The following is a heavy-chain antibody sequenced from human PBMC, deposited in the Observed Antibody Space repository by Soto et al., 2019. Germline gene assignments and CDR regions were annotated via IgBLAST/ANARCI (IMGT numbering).Heavy chain of an antibody. V-gene: IGHV1-8*01. J-gene: IGHJ4*02. Sequence: QVQLVQSGAEVKKPGASVKVSCKASGYTFTSYDINWVRQATGQGLEWMGWMNPNSGNTGYAQKFQGRVTMTRNTSISTAYMELSSLRSEVTAVYYCARGLPYSGYDWFDYWGQGTLVTVSS. CDR1: GYTFTSYD. CDR2: MNPNSGNT. CDR3: ARGLPYSGYDWFDY. D-gene: IGHD5-12*01.